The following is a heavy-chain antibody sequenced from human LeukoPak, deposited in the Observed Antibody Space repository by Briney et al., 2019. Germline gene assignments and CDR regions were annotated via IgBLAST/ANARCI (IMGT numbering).Heavy chain of an antibody. V-gene: IGHV3-48*03. J-gene: IGHJ4*02. CDR2: ISSSGSTM. CDR3: TRGSYGDYGY. CDR1: GFTFNAYE. Sequence: GGSLRLSCAASGFTFNAYEMNWVRQAPGKGLEWISYISSSGSTMYYADSVTGRFTISRDNAKNSLYLQMNSLRAEDTAVYYCTRGSYGDYGYWGQGALVTVSS. D-gene: IGHD4-17*01.